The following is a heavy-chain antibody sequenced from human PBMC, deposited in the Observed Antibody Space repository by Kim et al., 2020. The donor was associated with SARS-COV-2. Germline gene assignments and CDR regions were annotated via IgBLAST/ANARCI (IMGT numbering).Heavy chain of an antibody. D-gene: IGHD6-13*01. V-gene: IGHV4-34*01. CDR3: ATQPRYSSSWSPALPDY. J-gene: IGHJ4*02. Sequence: LKRRVTISVDTSKNQFSLKLSSVTAADTAVYYCATQPRYSSSWSPALPDYWGQGTLVTVSS.